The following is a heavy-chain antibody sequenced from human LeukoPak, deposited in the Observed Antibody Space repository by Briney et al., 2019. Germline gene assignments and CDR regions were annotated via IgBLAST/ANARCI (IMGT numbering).Heavy chain of an antibody. J-gene: IGHJ4*02. D-gene: IGHD6-13*01. V-gene: IGHV4-31*03. CDR1: GGSISSGGYY. CDR2: IYYSGST. Sequence: SETLSLTCTVSGGSISSGGYYWSWIRQHPGKGLEWIGYIYYSGSTYYNPSLKSRVTMSVDTSKNQFSLRLSSVTAADTAAYYCAREDSSSWYYFDYWGQGTLVTVSS. CDR3: AREDSSSWYYFDY.